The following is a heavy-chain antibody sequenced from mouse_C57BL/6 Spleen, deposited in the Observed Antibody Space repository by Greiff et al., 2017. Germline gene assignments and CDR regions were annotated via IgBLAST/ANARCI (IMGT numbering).Heavy chain of an antibody. D-gene: IGHD1-1*01. J-gene: IGHJ2*01. V-gene: IGHV1-59*01. Sequence: QVQLQQPGAELVRPGTSVKLSCKASGYTFTSYWMHWVKQRPGQGLEWIGVIDPSDSYTNYNQKFKGKATLTVDTSSSTAYMQLSSLTSEDSAVYYCARCYYGSSPYYFDYGGQGTTLTVSS. CDR2: IDPSDSYT. CDR1: GYTFTSYW. CDR3: ARCYYGSSPYYFDY.